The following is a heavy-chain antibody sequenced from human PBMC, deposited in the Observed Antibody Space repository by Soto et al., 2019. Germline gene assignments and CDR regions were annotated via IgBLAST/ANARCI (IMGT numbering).Heavy chain of an antibody. V-gene: IGHV3-23*01. Sequence: PGGSLRLSCASSVFAFNSYAMSWGRQAPGKGLEWVALVSGNGGTTNYADSVKGRFTISRDNSQKKLYLQIDSLSAEDTAVYYCAKGKSHTLFGVDTLFDYWGQGTLVTVSS. J-gene: IGHJ4*02. D-gene: IGHD3-3*01. CDR3: AKGKSHTLFGVDTLFDY. CDR1: VFAFNSYA. CDR2: VSGNGGTT.